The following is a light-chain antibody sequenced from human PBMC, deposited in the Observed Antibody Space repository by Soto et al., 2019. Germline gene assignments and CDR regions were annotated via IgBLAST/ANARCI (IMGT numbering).Light chain of an antibody. Sequence: QSLLTQPRSVSGPPGQSVTISCTGTSSDFGGYNYVSWYQHHPGKAPKLMIYDVSERPSGVPDRFSGSKSGNTASLTISGLQAEDEADYYCCSYAGTFYVFGTGTKVTVL. CDR1: SSDFGGYNY. CDR3: CSYAGTFYV. J-gene: IGLJ1*01. CDR2: DVS. V-gene: IGLV2-11*01.